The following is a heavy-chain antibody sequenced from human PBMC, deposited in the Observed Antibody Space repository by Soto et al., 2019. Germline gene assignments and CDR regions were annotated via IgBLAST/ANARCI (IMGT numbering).Heavy chain of an antibody. CDR2: ISYDGSNK. CDR3: AKALNGGPGPN. CDR1: GFTFSSYG. Sequence: PGGSLRLSCAASGFTFSSYGMHWVRQAPGKGLEWVAVISYDGSNKYYADSVKGRFTISRDNSKNTLYLQMNSLRAEDTAVYYCAKALNGGPGPNWGQGTLVTVSS. J-gene: IGHJ4*02. V-gene: IGHV3-30*18.